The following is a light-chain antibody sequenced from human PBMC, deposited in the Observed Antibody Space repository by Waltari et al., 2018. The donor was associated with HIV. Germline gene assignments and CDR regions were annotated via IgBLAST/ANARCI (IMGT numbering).Light chain of an antibody. J-gene: IGKJ5*01. CDR3: QQTNSFPFT. V-gene: IGKV1-12*01. Sequence: DIQMTQSPPSVSAYDGDSVTLTCRATQGISTWIAWYQQKPGKAPKLLISGASNLEPGVPSRFSGSGSGTSFSLTITSLQADDFAIYYCQQTNSFPFTFGQGTRLEIK. CDR1: QGISTW. CDR2: GAS.